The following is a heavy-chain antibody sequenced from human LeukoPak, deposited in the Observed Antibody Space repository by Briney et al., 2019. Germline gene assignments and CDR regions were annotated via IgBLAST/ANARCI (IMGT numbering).Heavy chain of an antibody. CDR2: ISSSSSYI. Sequence: GGSLRLSCAASGFTFSSYSMNWVRQAPGKGLEWVPSISSSSSYIYYADSVKGRFTISRDNAKNSLYLQMNSLRAEDTAVYYCASGGGSYPLDYWGQGTLVTVSS. CDR3: ASGGGSYPLDY. CDR1: GFTFSSYS. V-gene: IGHV3-21*01. J-gene: IGHJ4*02. D-gene: IGHD1-26*01.